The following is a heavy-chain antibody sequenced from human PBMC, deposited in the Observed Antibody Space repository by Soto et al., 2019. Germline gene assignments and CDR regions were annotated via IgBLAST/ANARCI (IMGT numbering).Heavy chain of an antibody. V-gene: IGHV3-48*04. CDR1: GFTFSPYS. CDR3: ARVRGSGQPSHYMDV. CDR2: ISPSGGTK. D-gene: IGHD3-10*01. Sequence: GGSLRLSCAASGFTFSPYSMDWVRQAPGKGLEWVSYISPSGGTKYYADSVKGRFTISRDNAKNSLYLEMNSLRAEDTAVYYCARVRGSGQPSHYMDVWGKGTTVTVSS. J-gene: IGHJ6*03.